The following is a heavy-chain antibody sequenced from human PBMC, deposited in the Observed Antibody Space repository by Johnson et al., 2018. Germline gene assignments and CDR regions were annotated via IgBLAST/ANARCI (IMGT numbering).Heavy chain of an antibody. Sequence: VQLVQSGGGLVKPGGSLRLSCAASGFTFSSYSMNWVRQAPGKGLEWVSSISSSSSYIYYADSVKGRFTISRDNAKNSLYLQMNSLRAEDTAVYYCARAGSGIAARVDNWFDPWGQGTLVTVSS. J-gene: IGHJ5*02. CDR1: GFTFSSYS. CDR2: ISSSSSYI. D-gene: IGHD6-13*01. CDR3: ARAGSGIAARVDNWFDP. V-gene: IGHV3-21*01.